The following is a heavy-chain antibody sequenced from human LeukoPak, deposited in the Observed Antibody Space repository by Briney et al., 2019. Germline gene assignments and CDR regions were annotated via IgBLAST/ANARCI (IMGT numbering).Heavy chain of an antibody. D-gene: IGHD1-7*01. Sequence: PSETLSLTCTVSGGSVSSSRYFWGWIRQPPGKGLEWIGSIYYSGSTYFNPSLKSRVTISVDTSKNQFSLKLTSVTAADTAVYYCARQELRGDWFDPWGQGALVTVSS. J-gene: IGHJ5*02. CDR2: IYYSGST. CDR1: GGSVSSSRYF. V-gene: IGHV4-39*01. CDR3: ARQELRGDWFDP.